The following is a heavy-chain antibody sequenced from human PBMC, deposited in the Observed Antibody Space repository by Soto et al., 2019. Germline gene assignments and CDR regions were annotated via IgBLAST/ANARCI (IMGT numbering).Heavy chain of an antibody. J-gene: IGHJ4*02. CDR3: ARDLSPYGDYVGFDY. D-gene: IGHD4-17*01. Sequence: ASVKVSCKASGYTFTSYGISWVRQAPGQGLEWMGWISAYNGNTNYAQKLQGRVTMTTDTSTSTAYMGLRSLRSDDTAVYYCARDLSPYGDYVGFDYWGQGTLVTVSS. CDR2: ISAYNGNT. V-gene: IGHV1-18*01. CDR1: GYTFTSYG.